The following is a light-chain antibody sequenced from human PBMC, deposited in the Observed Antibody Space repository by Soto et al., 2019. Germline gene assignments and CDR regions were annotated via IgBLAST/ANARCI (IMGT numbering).Light chain of an antibody. CDR3: QQYGSTTWT. CDR2: GAS. V-gene: IGKV3-20*01. J-gene: IGKJ1*01. Sequence: ENVLTQSPGTLSLSPGERATLSCRASQSVSSSYLAWYQQKPGQAPRLLIYGASSRATGIPDRVSGSGSGTDFTLTISRLEPEDFAVYYCQQYGSTTWTFGQGTKVDIK. CDR1: QSVSSSY.